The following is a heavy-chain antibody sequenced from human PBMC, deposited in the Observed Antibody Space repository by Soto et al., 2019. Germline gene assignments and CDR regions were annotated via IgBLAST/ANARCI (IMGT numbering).Heavy chain of an antibody. D-gene: IGHD3-10*01. CDR2: ISYDGSNK. Sequence: PGGSLRLSCAASGFTFSSYAMHWVRQAPGKGLEWVAVISYDGSNKYYADSVKGRFTISRDNSKNTLYLQMNSLRAEDTAVYYCASSKGSYYYGSGSYPVFDYWGQGTPVTVSS. V-gene: IGHV3-30-3*01. J-gene: IGHJ4*02. CDR1: GFTFSSYA. CDR3: ASSKGSYYYGSGSYPVFDY.